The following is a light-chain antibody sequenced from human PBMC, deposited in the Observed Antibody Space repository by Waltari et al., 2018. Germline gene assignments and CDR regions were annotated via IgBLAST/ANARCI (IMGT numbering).Light chain of an antibody. V-gene: IGKV3-11*01. J-gene: IGKJ4*01. CDR1: QSVSRS. CDR2: AAS. Sequence: EIVLPQSPATLSLSPGERATLSCRAMQSVSRSFVWYQQNPGQAPSLLLYAASNRATGIPARFSGSGSGTDFTLTISSLEPEDFAVYYCQQHTHWPLTFGGGTKVEIK. CDR3: QQHTHWPLT.